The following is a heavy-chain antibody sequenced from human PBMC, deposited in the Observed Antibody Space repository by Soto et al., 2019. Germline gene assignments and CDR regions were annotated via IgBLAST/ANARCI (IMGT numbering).Heavy chain of an antibody. Sequence: QVQLQQWGAGLLKPSETLSLNCAVNGGSLSGYYWSWIRQPPGKGLEWIGEIKDGGYTNYSPSLKSXXTXSXXTSNTQFSLRLNSVTAADTGLYYCARGQEGVVATHWDQGALVTVSS. CDR1: GGSLSGYY. V-gene: IGHV4-34*01. CDR3: ARGQEGVVATH. CDR2: IKDGGYT. J-gene: IGHJ4*02. D-gene: IGHD5-12*01.